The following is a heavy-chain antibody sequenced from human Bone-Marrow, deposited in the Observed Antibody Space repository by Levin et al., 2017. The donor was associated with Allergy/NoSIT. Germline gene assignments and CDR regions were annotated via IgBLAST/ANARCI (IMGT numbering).Heavy chain of an antibody. Sequence: KVSCKGSGYSFTSYWISWVRQMPGKGLEWMGRIDPSDSYTNYSPSFRGHVTISADKSISTAYLQWSSLKASDTAMYYCARHDYGGIYYYMDVWGKGTTVTVSS. CDR3: ARHDYGGIYYYMDV. CDR1: GYSFTSYW. V-gene: IGHV5-10-1*01. CDR2: IDPSDSYT. D-gene: IGHD4-23*01. J-gene: IGHJ6*03.